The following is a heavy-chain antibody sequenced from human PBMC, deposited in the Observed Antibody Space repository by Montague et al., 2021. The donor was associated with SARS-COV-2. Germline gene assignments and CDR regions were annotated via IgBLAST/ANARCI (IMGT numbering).Heavy chain of an antibody. V-gene: IGHV4-31*03. CDR1: GGSINSVGYY. J-gene: IGHJ3*02. CDR3: ARATAGPAAICMGFQRPHDAFDI. CDR2: IYYSGST. D-gene: IGHD2-2*01. Sequence: TLSLTCTVSGGSINSVGYYWSWIRQHPGKGLEWIGYIYYSGSTYYNPSLKSRATISVDTSTNQFSLTLSSVTAADTAVYYCARATAGPAAICMGFQRPHDAFDIWGQGTMVTVSS.